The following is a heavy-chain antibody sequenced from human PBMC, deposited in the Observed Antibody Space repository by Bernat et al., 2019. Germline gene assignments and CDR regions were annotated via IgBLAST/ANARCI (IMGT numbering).Heavy chain of an antibody. J-gene: IGHJ4*02. Sequence: QVQLQQWGAGLLKPSETLSLTCAVYGGSFSGYYWSWIRQPPGKGLEWIGEINHSGSTNYNPSLKSRVTISVYTSKNQFTLKLTSGNAADTAVYYCAGGPNYGSSGYLRHPDYRGQGTLVTVCS. CDR1: GGSFSGYY. CDR2: INHSGST. CDR3: AGGPNYGSSGYLRHPDY. D-gene: IGHD3-22*01. V-gene: IGHV4-34*01.